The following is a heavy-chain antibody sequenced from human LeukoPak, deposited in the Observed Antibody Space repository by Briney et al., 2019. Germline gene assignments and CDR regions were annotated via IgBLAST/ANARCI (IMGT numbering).Heavy chain of an antibody. V-gene: IGHV4-4*07. Sequence: SEILSLTCTVSGGSISSYYWSWIRQPAGKGLEWIGRIYTSGSTNYNPSLKSRVTMSVDTSKNQFSLKLSSVTAADTAVYYCARESDQTTVTTPFDYWGQGTLVTVSS. CDR2: IYTSGST. D-gene: IGHD4-11*01. CDR1: GGSISSYY. J-gene: IGHJ4*02. CDR3: ARESDQTTVTTPFDY.